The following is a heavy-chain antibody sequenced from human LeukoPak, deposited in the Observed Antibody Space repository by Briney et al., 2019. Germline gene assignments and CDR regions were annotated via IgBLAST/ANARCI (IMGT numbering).Heavy chain of an antibody. D-gene: IGHD6-19*01. CDR2: IGPDGNEI. J-gene: IGHJ4*02. Sequence: PGGSLRLSCAASGITFSNYWMTWVRQTPAKGLEWVANIGPDGNEIYYVDSVRGRFTISRDNAENSLYLQMNSLRAEDTAFYYCARARGCFDCWGQGTLVTVSS. V-gene: IGHV3-7*01. CDR3: ARARGCFDC. CDR1: GITFSNYW.